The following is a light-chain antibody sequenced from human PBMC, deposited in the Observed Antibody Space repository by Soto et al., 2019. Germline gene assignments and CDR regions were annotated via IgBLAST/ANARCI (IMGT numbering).Light chain of an antibody. CDR1: QSISSW. J-gene: IGKJ1*01. CDR2: DAS. V-gene: IGKV1-5*01. CDR3: QQGYSTPWT. Sequence: DIQMPQSPSTLSASVGDRFTITCRASQSISSWFAWYQQKPGKAPNLLIYDASSLQSGVPSRFSASGSGTDFTLTLNSLQPEDFATYYCQQGYSTPWTFGQGTKV.